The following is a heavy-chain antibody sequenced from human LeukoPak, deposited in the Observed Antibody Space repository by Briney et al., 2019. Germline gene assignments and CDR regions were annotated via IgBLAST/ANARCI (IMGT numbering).Heavy chain of an antibody. CDR3: ARGPLGEGTAMVIRPYHFDY. D-gene: IGHD5-18*01. CDR1: GYTFTSYG. CDR2: IIPIFGTA. J-gene: IGHJ4*02. V-gene: IGHV1-69*05. Sequence: GASVKVSCKASGYTFTSYGISWVRQAPGQGLEWMGGIIPIFGTANYAQKFQGRVTITTDESTSTAYMELSSLRSEDTAVYYCARGPLGEGTAMVIRPYHFDYWGQGTLVTVSS.